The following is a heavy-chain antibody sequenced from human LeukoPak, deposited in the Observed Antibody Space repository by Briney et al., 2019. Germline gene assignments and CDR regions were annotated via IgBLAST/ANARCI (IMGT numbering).Heavy chain of an antibody. Sequence: ASVKVSCKASGYTFTSYDINWVRQATGQGLERMGWMNPNSGNTGYAQKFQGRVTMTKNTSITTAYMDLSSLRSEDTAVYYCAKGVSWTTESYYYMDVWGKGTTVTVSS. CDR2: MNPNSGNT. CDR3: AKGVSWTTESYYYMDV. J-gene: IGHJ6*03. CDR1: GYTFTSYD. V-gene: IGHV1-8*01. D-gene: IGHD3/OR15-3a*01.